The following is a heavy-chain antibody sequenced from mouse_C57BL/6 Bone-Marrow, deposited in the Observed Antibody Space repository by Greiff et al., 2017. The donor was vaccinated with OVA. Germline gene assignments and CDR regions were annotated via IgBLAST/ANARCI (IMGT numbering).Heavy chain of an antibody. D-gene: IGHD2-3*01. Sequence: EVKLMESGEGLVKPGGSLKLSCAASGFTFSSYAMSWVRQTPEKRLEWVAYISSGGDYIYYADTVKGRFTISRDNARNTLYLQMSGLKSENTAMYYCTRDGYYAMDYWGQGTSVTVSS. CDR2: ISSGGDYI. J-gene: IGHJ4*01. CDR3: TRDGYYAMDY. CDR1: GFTFSSYA. V-gene: IGHV5-9-1*02.